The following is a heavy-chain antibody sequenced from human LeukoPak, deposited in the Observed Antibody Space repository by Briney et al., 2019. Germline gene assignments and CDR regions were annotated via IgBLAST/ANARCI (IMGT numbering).Heavy chain of an antibody. Sequence: GGSLRLSCAASGFTFRSYEMNWVRQAPGKGLEWVSYISSSGSTIYYADSVKGRFTISRDNSKNTLYLQMNSLRAEDTAVYYCARDRRGCSGGSCYASYYYYYGMDVWGKGTTVTVSS. CDR1: GFTFRSYE. CDR3: ARDRRGCSGGSCYASYYYYYGMDV. D-gene: IGHD2-15*01. V-gene: IGHV3-48*03. CDR2: ISSSGSTI. J-gene: IGHJ6*04.